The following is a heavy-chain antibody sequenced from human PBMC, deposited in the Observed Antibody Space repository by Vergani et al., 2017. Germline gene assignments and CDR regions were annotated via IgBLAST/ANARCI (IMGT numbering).Heavy chain of an antibody. D-gene: IGHD5-18*01. CDR1: GFTFSSYG. V-gene: IGHV3-30*18. CDR3: AKVVDTAMVPFDY. Sequence: VQLVESGGGVVQPGRSLRLSCAASGFTFSSYGMHWVRQAPGKGLEWVAVISYDGSNKYYADSVKGRFTISRDNSKNTLYLQMNSLRAEDTAVYYCAKVVDTAMVPFDYWGQGTLVTVSS. CDR2: ISYDGSNK. J-gene: IGHJ4*02.